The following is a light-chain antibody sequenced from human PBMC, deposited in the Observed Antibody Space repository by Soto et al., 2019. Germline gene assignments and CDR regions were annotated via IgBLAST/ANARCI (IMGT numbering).Light chain of an antibody. V-gene: IGKV3D-15*01. J-gene: IGKJ2*01. CDR2: GAS. Sequence: EIVMTQSPATLSVSPGERATLSCRASQSVSSNLAWYQQKPGQAPRLLIYGASTRATDIPDRFSGSGSGTDFTLTISRLEPEDFAVCYCQLYDSSSYTFGQGTKVDIK. CDR1: QSVSSN. CDR3: QLYDSSSYT.